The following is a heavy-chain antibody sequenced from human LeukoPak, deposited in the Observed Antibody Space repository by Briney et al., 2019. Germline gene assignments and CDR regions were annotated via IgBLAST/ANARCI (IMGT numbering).Heavy chain of an antibody. J-gene: IGHJ5*02. V-gene: IGHV4-39*07. Sequence: KSSETLSLTCTVSGGSISSSSYYWGWIRQPPGKGLEWIGSIYYSGSTYYNPSLKSRVTISVDTSKNQFSLKLSSVTAADTAVYYCARDRGVVVAATQGGWFDPWGQGTLVTVSS. CDR1: GGSISSSSYY. D-gene: IGHD2-15*01. CDR3: ARDRGVVVAATQGGWFDP. CDR2: IYYSGST.